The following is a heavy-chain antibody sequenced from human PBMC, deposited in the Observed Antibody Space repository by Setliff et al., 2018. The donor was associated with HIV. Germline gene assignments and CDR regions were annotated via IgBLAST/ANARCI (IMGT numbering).Heavy chain of an antibody. CDR1: GGSISSGSYY. CDR2: IYTSGST. CDR3: SVIDY. Sequence: SETLSLTCTVSGGSISSGSYYWSWIRQPAGKGLEWIGRIYTSGSTNYNPSLKSRVTISVDTSKNQFSLKLSSVTAADTAVYYCSVIDYWGQGTLVTSPQ. V-gene: IGHV4-61*02. J-gene: IGHJ4*02.